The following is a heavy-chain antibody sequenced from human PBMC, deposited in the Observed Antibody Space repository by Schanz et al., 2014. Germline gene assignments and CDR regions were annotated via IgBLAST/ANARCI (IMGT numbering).Heavy chain of an antibody. Sequence: EVQLVESGGGLVKPGRSLRLSCTASGFTFGDYAMSWFRQAPGKGLEWVANINQDGSDKYYVDSVKGRFTNSRDNAKNSLYLQMNSLRAEDTAVYYCARDPGGTKTHGLWGQGTLVTVSS. CDR2: INQDGSDK. CDR3: ARDPGGTKTHGL. J-gene: IGHJ4*02. D-gene: IGHD2-15*01. CDR1: GFTFGDYA. V-gene: IGHV3-7*01.